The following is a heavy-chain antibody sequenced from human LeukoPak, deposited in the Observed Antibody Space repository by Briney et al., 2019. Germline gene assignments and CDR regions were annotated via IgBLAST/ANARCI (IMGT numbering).Heavy chain of an antibody. J-gene: IGHJ4*02. CDR3: ARDLGMGYCSGGSCYGLDY. CDR2: IYDSGSA. V-gene: IGHV4-59*01. Sequence: PSETLSLTCTVSGGSISSYYWSWTRQPPGKGLEWIGYIYDSGSANYNPSLKSRVTISMDTSKNQFSLKLSSVTAADTAVYYCARDLGMGYCSGGSCYGLDYWGQGTLVTVSS. CDR1: GGSISSYY. D-gene: IGHD2-15*01.